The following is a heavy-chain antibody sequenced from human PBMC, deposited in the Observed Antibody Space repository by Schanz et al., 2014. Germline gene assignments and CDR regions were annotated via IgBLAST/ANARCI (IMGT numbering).Heavy chain of an antibody. CDR1: GYTFTSDS. CDR2: VNPSVRGT. Sequence: QVQLVQSGAEVKKPGASVKVSCKASGYTFTSDSMHWVRQAPGQGLEWMGIVNPSVRGTHFAREFQGRVTVTSDTSTSTVYIELSGLRSEDTAVYYCARGQRRTIGRPFGPWGHGTLVTDSS. CDR3: ARGQRRTIGRPFGP. D-gene: IGHD6-25*01. V-gene: IGHV1-46*01. J-gene: IGHJ5*02.